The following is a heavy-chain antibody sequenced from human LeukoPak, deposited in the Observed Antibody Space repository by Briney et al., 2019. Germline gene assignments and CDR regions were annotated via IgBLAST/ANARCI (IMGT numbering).Heavy chain of an antibody. J-gene: IGHJ6*02. CDR3: ARDLAGDSYGMDV. CDR2: ISSSSSYI. CDR1: GFTFSSYS. Sequence: GGPLRLSCAASGFTFSSYSMNWVRQAPGKGLEWVSSISSSSSYIYYADSVKGRFTISRDNAKNSLYLQMNSLRAEDTAVYYCARDLAGDSYGMDVWGQGTTVTVSS. V-gene: IGHV3-21*01.